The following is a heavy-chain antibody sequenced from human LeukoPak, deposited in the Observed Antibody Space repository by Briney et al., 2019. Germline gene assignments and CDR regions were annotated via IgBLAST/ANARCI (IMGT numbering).Heavy chain of an antibody. Sequence: PSETLSLTCAVSGYSISSGYYWGWIRQPPGKGLEWIASMYHSGSTYYNLSLQSRVTLSADTSKNQFSLKMSSVTAADTAVYYCGRDRSGGYSVDYWGQGTLVTVS. CDR1: GYSISSGYY. D-gene: IGHD5-18*01. V-gene: IGHV4-38-2*02. CDR3: GRDRSGGYSVDY. CDR2: MYHSGST. J-gene: IGHJ4*02.